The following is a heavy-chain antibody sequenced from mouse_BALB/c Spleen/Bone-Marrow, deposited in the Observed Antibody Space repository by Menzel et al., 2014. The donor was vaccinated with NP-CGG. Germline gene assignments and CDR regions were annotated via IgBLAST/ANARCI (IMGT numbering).Heavy chain of an antibody. CDR1: GFSLTGDG. V-gene: IGHV2-6-7*01. CDR2: IGGDGRR. CDR3: ARHYGSNYYAMDY. J-gene: IGHJ4*01. Sequence: VKLVESGPGLVAPPQSLSITCTVSGFSLTGDGINWVRQPPGKGLEWLGMIGGDGRRDYNSALKSILSISKNNSKNQVFLKMNSLQTDDTAGYYGARHYGSNYYAMDYWGQGTSVTVSS. D-gene: IGHD1-1*01.